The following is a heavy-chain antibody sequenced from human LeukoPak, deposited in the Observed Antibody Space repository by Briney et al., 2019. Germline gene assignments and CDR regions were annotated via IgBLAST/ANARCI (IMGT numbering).Heavy chain of an antibody. D-gene: IGHD5-18*01. Sequence: PSETPSLTCTVSGGSISSYYWSWIRQPAGKGLEWIGRIYTSGSTNYNPSLKSRVTISIDTSKNQFSLRLNSVTAADTAVYYCASGDRGYSYGPLDYWGQGTLVTVSS. CDR3: ASGDRGYSYGPLDY. CDR1: GGSISSYY. J-gene: IGHJ4*02. V-gene: IGHV4-4*07. CDR2: IYTSGST.